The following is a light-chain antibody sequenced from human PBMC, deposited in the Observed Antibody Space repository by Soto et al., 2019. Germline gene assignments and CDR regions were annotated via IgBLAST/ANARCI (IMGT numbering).Light chain of an antibody. J-gene: IGLJ2*01. CDR1: SRDVGGYND. Sequence: QSVLTPPASVSGSPGQSITISCTGTSRDVGGYNDVSWYQQHPGKAPKLMIYDVSNRPSGVSNRFSGSKSGNTASLTISGLQAEDDADYYCSSYTSSSTLVVFGGGTKLTVL. CDR3: SSYTSSSTLVV. V-gene: IGLV2-14*01. CDR2: DVS.